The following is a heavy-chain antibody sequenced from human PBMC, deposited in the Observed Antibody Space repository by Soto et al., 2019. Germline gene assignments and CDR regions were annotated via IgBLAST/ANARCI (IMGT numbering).Heavy chain of an antibody. D-gene: IGHD3-22*01. V-gene: IGHV5-51*01. CDR1: VYSFTRYC. J-gene: IGHJ1*01. CDR2: FYPCDSAT. CDR3: ARRGDSSGHIEG. Sequence: GESLKISCKGCVYSFTRYCIGWLRQMPVKGLGWMGMFYPCDSATRYSPSFQGQVTISADKSISTAYLQWSSLQASDTDMYDGARRGDSSGHIEGWGKGILATVST.